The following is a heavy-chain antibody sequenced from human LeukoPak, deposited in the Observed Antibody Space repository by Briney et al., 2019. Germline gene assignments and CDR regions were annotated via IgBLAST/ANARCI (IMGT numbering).Heavy chain of an antibody. Sequence: ASVKVSCKASGYTFTGYYMHWVRQAPGQGLEWMGWINPNSGGTNYAQKFQGRVTMTRDTSISTAYMELSRLRSDDTAVYYCARHLELGYCSGVSTYWGQGTLVTVSS. CDR2: INPNSGGT. J-gene: IGHJ4*02. V-gene: IGHV1-2*02. CDR1: GYTFTGYY. D-gene: IGHD2-15*01. CDR3: ARHLELGYCSGVSTY.